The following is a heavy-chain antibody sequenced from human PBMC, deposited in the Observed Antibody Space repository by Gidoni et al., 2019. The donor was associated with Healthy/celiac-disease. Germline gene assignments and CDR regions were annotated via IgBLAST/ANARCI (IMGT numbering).Heavy chain of an antibody. Sequence: EVQLVESGGGLVKPGGSLRLSCAASGFTFSIYTMNWVRQAPGKGLEWVSSISGSGTYIYYADSLKGRFTISRDNAKHSLYLQMNSLRAEDTAVYYCARMRWQQLEGDYWGQGTLVTVSS. CDR1: GFTFSIYT. D-gene: IGHD6-13*01. J-gene: IGHJ4*02. V-gene: IGHV3-21*01. CDR2: ISGSGTYI. CDR3: ARMRWQQLEGDY.